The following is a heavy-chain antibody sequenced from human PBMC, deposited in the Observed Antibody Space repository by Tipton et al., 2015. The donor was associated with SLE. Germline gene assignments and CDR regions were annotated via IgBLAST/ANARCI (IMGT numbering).Heavy chain of an antibody. CDR2: VYYSGNT. V-gene: IGHV4-39*07. Sequence: TLSLTCIVSGETISSPSHYWAWIRQPPGKGLDWIGSVYYSGNTYYNPSLKSRVAISLDKSKNQLSLKLTSVTAADTAVYYCARRYDSGGYYSYYHYGLDVWGQGTTVAVSS. J-gene: IGHJ6*02. CDR3: ARRYDSGGYYSYYHYGLDV. CDR1: GETISSPSHY. D-gene: IGHD3-22*01.